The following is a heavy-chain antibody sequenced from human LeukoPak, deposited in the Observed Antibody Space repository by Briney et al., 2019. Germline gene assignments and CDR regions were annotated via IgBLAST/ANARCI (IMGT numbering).Heavy chain of an antibody. V-gene: IGHV4-39*07. J-gene: IGHJ5*02. Sequence: PSETLSLTCTVSGGSISSSSYYWGWIRQPPGKGLEWIGSIYYSGSTYYNPSLKSRVTISVDTSKNQFSLKLSSVTAADTAVYYCARALFDWLFRVGWFDPWGQGTLVTVSS. CDR2: IYYSGST. CDR1: GGSISSSSYY. CDR3: ARALFDWLFRVGWFDP. D-gene: IGHD3-9*01.